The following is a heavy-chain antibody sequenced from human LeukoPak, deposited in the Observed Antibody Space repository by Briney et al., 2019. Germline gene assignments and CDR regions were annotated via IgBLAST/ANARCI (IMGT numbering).Heavy chain of an antibody. D-gene: IGHD3-3*01. CDR1: GFIFTSYW. CDR3: ARDLRRFGVEGVGYFQH. Sequence: PGGSLRLSCAASGFIFTSYWMHWVRQDPGKGLEWVSGINWNGGSTGYADSVKGRFTISRDNAKNSLYLQMNSLRAEDTALYYCARDLRRFGVEGVGYFQHWGQGTLVTVSS. CDR2: INWNGGST. J-gene: IGHJ1*01. V-gene: IGHV3-20*04.